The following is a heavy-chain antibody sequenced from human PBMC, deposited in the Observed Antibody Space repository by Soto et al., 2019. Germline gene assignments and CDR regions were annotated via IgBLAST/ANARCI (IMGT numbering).Heavy chain of an antibody. J-gene: IGHJ4*02. Sequence: QVQLQESGPGLVKPSGTLSLTCTVPGDSISSRDWWSWVRQSPGNGLEWIGEFSHSGRTNDNPSLKSRVTISVDKSKSQFSLELSSVTAADTAVYYCARNGGQYFDYWGQGTLVTVSS. CDR3: ARNGGQYFDY. V-gene: IGHV4-4*02. D-gene: IGHD2-15*01. CDR2: FSHSGRT. CDR1: GDSISSRDW.